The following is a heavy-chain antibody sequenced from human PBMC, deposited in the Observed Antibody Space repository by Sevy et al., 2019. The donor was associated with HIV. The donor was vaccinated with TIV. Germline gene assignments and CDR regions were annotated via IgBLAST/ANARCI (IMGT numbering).Heavy chain of an antibody. CDR2: IRYDGSNK. CDR1: GFNFSIYG. J-gene: IGHJ4*02. CDR3: ASGRDYGNFDY. V-gene: IGHV3-33*01. Sequence: VGSLRLSCAASGFNFSIYGMHWVRQAPGKALEWVALIRYDGSNKYYADSVKGRFTISRENSKNTLFLQMNSLRAEDTAVYYCASGRDYGNFDYWGQGTLVTVSS. D-gene: IGHD3-10*01.